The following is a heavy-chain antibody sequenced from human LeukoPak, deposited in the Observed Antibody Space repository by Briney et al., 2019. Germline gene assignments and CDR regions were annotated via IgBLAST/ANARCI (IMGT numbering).Heavy chain of an antibody. D-gene: IGHD6-19*01. V-gene: IGHV1-2*02. CDR3: ARNRGYSSGWYVY. J-gene: IGHJ4*02. CDR2: INPNSGGT. CDR1: GYTLTCYY. Sequence: ASVKVSCKASGYTLTCYYMHWVRLAPGQGLEWMGWINPNSGGTNYAQKFQGRVTMTRDTSISTAYMELSRLRSDDTAVYYCARNRGYSSGWYVYWGQGTLVTVSS.